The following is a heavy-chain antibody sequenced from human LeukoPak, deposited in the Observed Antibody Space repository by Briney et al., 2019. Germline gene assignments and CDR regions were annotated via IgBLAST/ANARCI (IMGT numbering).Heavy chain of an antibody. J-gene: IGHJ5*02. CDR2: INPNSGGT. CDR1: GYTFTGYY. Sequence: SVKVSCKASGYTFTGYYMHWVRQAPGQGLEWMGWINPNSGGTNYAQKFQGRVTTTRDTSISTAYMELSRLRSDDTAVYYCARDRGAAAGIAGWFDPWGQGTLVTVSS. D-gene: IGHD6-13*01. CDR3: ARDRGAAAGIAGWFDP. V-gene: IGHV1-2*02.